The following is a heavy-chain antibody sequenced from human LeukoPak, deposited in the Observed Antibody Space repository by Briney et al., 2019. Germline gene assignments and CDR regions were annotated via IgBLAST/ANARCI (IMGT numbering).Heavy chain of an antibody. CDR1: GDSVSSNSAA. V-gene: IGHV6-1*01. D-gene: IGHD1-7*01. CDR3: ARDASITGTTSRGDYYYYYFMDV. J-gene: IGHJ6*03. CDR2: TYYRSKWYN. Sequence: SQTLSLTCAISGDSVSSNSAAWNWIRQSPSRGLEWLGRTYYRSKWYNDYAVSVKSRITINPDTSKNQFSLQLYSVTPEDTAVYYCARDASITGTTSRGDYYYYYFMDVWGKGTTVTVSS.